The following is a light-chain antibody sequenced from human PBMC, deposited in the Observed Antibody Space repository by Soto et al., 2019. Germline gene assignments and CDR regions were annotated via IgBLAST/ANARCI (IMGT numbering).Light chain of an antibody. CDR1: SSDVGGYNY. V-gene: IGLV2-8*01. Sequence: QSALTQPPSASWSPGQSVTITCTGTSSDVGGYNYVSWYQQHPSKAPKLMISEVNKRPSGVPDRFSGSKSGNTASLTVSGLQAEDEADYYCSSYSANFWVFGGGTKLTVL. CDR3: SSYSANFWV. CDR2: EVN. J-gene: IGLJ3*02.